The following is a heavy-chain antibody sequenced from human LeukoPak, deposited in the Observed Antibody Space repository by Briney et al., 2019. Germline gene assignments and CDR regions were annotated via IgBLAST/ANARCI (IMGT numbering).Heavy chain of an antibody. CDR2: ISAYNGNT. CDR3: ARDRGGQQSLVLNWFDP. V-gene: IGHV1-18*01. Sequence: ASVKVSCKASGYTFTSYGISWVRQAPGQGLEWMGWISAYNGNTNYAQKLRGRVTMTTDTSTSTAYMELRSLRSDDTAVYYCARDRGGQQSLVLNWFDPWGQGTLVTVSS. J-gene: IGHJ5*02. D-gene: IGHD6-19*01. CDR1: GYTFTSYG.